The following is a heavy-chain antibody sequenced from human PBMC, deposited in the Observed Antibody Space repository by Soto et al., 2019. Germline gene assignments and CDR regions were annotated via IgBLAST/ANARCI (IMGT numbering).Heavy chain of an antibody. J-gene: IGHJ4*02. CDR1: GGIFSSYA. D-gene: IGHD1-26*01. V-gene: IGHV1-69*13. CDR2: VIPVLGQA. Sequence: SVKVSCKASGGIFSSYAISWLRQAPGQGLEWMGAVIPVLGQAYYAQALQDRVTITADESTRTAYMELNSLTSEDTAVYFCARVGGVGAPPGADYWGQGTLVTVSS. CDR3: ARVGGVGAPPGADY.